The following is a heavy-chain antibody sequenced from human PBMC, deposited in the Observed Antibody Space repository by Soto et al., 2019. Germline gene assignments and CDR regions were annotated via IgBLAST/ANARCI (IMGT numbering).Heavy chain of an antibody. J-gene: IGHJ4*02. CDR3: ARQRYSSSWSHDY. Sequence: ETLSLTCTVSGGSISSYYWSWIRQPPGKGLEWIGYIYYSGSTNYNPSLKSRVTISVDTSKNQFSLKLSSVTAADTAVYYCARQRYSSSWSHDYWGQGTLVTVSS. CDR1: GGSISSYY. CDR2: IYYSGST. V-gene: IGHV4-59*08. D-gene: IGHD6-13*01.